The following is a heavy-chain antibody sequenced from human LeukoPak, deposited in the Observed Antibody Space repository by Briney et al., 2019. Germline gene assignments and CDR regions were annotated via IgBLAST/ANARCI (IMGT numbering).Heavy chain of an antibody. CDR3: ARDREYAKNTWAFDY. J-gene: IGHJ4*02. CDR1: GDSISSKSW. CDR2: IYHGGTT. Sequence: NPSETLSLTCAVFGDSISSKSWWNWVRLAPGKGLEWIGEIYHGGTTNYNPSLKSRVTVSLDKSNNQFSLKLNSVTAADTAVYYCARDREYAKNTWAFDYWGQGILVTVSS. V-gene: IGHV4-4*02. D-gene: IGHD2-2*01.